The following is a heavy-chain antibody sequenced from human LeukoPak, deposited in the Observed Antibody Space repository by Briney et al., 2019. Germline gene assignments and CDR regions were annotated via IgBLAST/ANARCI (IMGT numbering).Heavy chain of an antibody. J-gene: IGHJ4*02. CDR3: ARGDGYFDWLSYYFDY. CDR1: GFTFSSYA. V-gene: IGHV3-30-3*01. CDR2: ISYDGSNK. Sequence: PGGSLRLSCAASGFTFSSYAMEWVRQAPGKGLEWVAVISYDGSNKYYADSVKGRFTISRDNSKNTLYLQMNSLRAEDTAVYYCARGDGYFDWLSYYFDYWGQGTLVTVSS. D-gene: IGHD3-9*01.